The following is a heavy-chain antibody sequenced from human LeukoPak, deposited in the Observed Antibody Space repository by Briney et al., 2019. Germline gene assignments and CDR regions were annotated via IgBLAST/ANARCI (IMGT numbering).Heavy chain of an antibody. CDR3: ARLHKFLKAAAGYYYYGMDV. D-gene: IGHD6-13*01. V-gene: IGHV3-33*01. Sequence: PGRSLRLSCAASGFTFSSYGMHWVRQAPGKGLEWVAVIWYDGSNKYYADSVKGRFTISRDNSKNTLYLQMNSLRAEDTAVYYCARLHKFLKAAAGYYYYGMDVWGQGTTVTVSS. CDR2: IWYDGSNK. CDR1: GFTFSSYG. J-gene: IGHJ6*02.